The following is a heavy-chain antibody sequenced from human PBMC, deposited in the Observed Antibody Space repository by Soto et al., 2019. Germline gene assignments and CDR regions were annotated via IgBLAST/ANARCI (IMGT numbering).Heavy chain of an antibody. V-gene: IGHV1-24*01. Sequence: ASVKVSCKVSGYTLTELSMHWVLQAPGKGLEWMGGFDPEDGETIYAQKFQGRVTMTEDTSTDTAYMELSSLRSEDTAVYYCATADSSSWYSPGFDYWGQGTLVTVSS. CDR2: FDPEDGET. D-gene: IGHD6-13*01. CDR3: ATADSSSWYSPGFDY. CDR1: GYTLTELS. J-gene: IGHJ4*02.